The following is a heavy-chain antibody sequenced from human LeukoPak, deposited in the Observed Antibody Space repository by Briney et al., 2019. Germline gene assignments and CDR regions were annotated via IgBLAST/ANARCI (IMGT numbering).Heavy chain of an antibody. J-gene: IGHJ3*02. CDR1: GDSISSGDYY. CDR2: ISSSGST. D-gene: IGHD3-22*01. Sequence: SETLSLTCTVSGDSISSGDYYWSWIRQPAGKGLEWIGRISSSGSTNYNPSLKSRVTISVDTSKNQFSLKLSSVTAADTAVYYCARRGSEDYYDSSGYPDAFDIWGQGTMVTVSS. CDR3: ARRGSEDYYDSSGYPDAFDI. V-gene: IGHV4-61*02.